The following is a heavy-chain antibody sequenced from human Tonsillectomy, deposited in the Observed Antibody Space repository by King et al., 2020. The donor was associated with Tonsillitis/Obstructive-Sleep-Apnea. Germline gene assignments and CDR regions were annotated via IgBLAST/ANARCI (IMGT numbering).Heavy chain of an antibody. D-gene: IGHD2-2*01. J-gene: IGHJ2*01. Sequence: QLVQSGGGVVQPGRSLRLSCAASGFTFSSYGMHWVRQAPGKGLEWGAVIWYDGSNKYYADSVKGRFTISRDNSKNTLYLQMNSLRAEDTAVYYCARGEYDCSSTSCYGGAFWYFDLWGRGTLVTVSS. CDR1: GFTFSSYG. V-gene: IGHV3-33*01. CDR3: ARGEYDCSSTSCYGGAFWYFDL. CDR2: IWYDGSNK.